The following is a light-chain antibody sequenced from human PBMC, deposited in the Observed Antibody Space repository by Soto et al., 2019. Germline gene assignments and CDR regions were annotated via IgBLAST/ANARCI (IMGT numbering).Light chain of an antibody. CDR1: SSDVGNYNL. Sequence: QSALTQPASVSGSRGQSITISCTGTSSDVGNYNLVSWYQQHPGKAPKVMIFEVSKRPSGVSNRFSGSKSGSTASLTVSGLQAEDEADYYCCSYATTNTFVFGGGTKLTVL. J-gene: IGLJ2*01. CDR2: EVS. V-gene: IGLV2-23*02. CDR3: CSYATTNTFV.